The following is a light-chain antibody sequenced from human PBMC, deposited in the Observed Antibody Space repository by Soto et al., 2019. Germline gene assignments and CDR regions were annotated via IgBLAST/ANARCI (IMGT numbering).Light chain of an antibody. J-gene: IGLJ2*01. CDR2: GNS. CDR3: QSYDSSLSGQEV. Sequence: SVLTQPPSVSGAPGQRVTISCTGSSSNIGAGYDVHWYQQLPGTAPKLLIYGNSNRPSGVPDRFSGSKSGTSASLAITGLQAEDEADYYCQSYDSSLSGQEVFGGGTQLTVL. CDR1: SSNIGAGYD. V-gene: IGLV1-40*01.